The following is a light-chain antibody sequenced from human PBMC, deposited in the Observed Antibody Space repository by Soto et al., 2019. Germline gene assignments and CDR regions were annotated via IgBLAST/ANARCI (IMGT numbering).Light chain of an antibody. CDR3: QQRSNWPIT. J-gene: IGKJ5*01. Sequence: IVFPQYPATLSLSPGERATPSCRASQSVSSYLAWYQQKPGQAPGLLIYDASNRATGIPARFSGSGSGTDFTLTISSLEPEDFAVYYCQQRSNWPITSGQGTRLE. CDR1: QSVSSY. V-gene: IGKV3-11*01. CDR2: DAS.